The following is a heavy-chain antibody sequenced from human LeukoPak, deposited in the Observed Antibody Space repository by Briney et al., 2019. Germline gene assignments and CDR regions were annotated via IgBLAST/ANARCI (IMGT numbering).Heavy chain of an antibody. D-gene: IGHD2-15*01. V-gene: IGHV3-72*01. CDR3: ARGGYCSGGSCLSDYYGLDV. CDR1: GFTLSDHY. J-gene: IGHJ6*02. Sequence: HLGGSLRLSCAASGFTLSDHYMDWVRQAPGKGLEWVGRSRNEPNGYTTECAASVKGRFTISRDDSKNSLSLQMNRLKTEDTAVYYCARGGYCSGGSCLSDYYGLDVWGQGTTVTVSS. CDR2: SRNEPNGYTT.